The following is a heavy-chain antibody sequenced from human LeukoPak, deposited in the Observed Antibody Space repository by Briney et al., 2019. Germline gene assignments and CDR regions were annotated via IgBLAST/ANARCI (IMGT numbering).Heavy chain of an antibody. J-gene: IGHJ5*02. D-gene: IGHD6-13*01. Sequence: SETLSLTCTVSGYSISSGYYWGWIRQPPGKGLEWIGSIYHSGSTYYNPSLKSRVTISVDTSKNQFSLKLSSVTAADTAVYYCARDLRTPYSSSGRSDPWGQGTLVTVSS. V-gene: IGHV4-38-2*02. CDR1: GYSISSGYY. CDR2: IYHSGST. CDR3: ARDLRTPYSSSGRSDP.